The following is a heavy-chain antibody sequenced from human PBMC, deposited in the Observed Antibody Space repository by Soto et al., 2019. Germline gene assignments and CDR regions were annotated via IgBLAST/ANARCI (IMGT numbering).Heavy chain of an antibody. V-gene: IGHV3-23*01. CDR1: GLTFRNYA. Sequence: GGSLRLSCAASGLTFRNYAMTWVRQAPGKGLEWVSGISSSDSSTYLADSVKGRFTISRDNSKTTLYLQMSSLRAEDTAVYYCATRKFSRSSPSSEHWGHGT. D-gene: IGHD6-6*01. CDR2: ISSSDSST. CDR3: ATRKFSRSSPSSEH. J-gene: IGHJ4*01.